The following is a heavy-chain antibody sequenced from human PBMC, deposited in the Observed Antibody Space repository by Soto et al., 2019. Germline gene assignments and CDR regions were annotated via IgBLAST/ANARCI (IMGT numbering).Heavy chain of an antibody. J-gene: IGHJ3*02. Sequence: PSETLSLTCTVSGGSISSAAYYWSWIRQHPGKDLEWIGYISHSGSTYHTPSLKSRVIISADTSKNQFSLNLNSVTAADTAVYYCARGKGGWGFRTADAFDIWGQGTMVTVSS. CDR1: GGSISSAAYY. D-gene: IGHD6-19*01. CDR3: ARGKGGWGFRTADAFDI. V-gene: IGHV4-31*03. CDR2: ISHSGST.